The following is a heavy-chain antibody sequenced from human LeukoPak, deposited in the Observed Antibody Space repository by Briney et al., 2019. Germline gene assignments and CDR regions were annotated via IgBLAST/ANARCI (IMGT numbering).Heavy chain of an antibody. J-gene: IGHJ4*02. V-gene: IGHV3-48*03. CDR3: ARGSPPRLPDY. Sequence: AGSLRLSSAASGFTFSSYEMNCVAQAPGKGLEWVSYISSSGSTIYYADSVKGRFTISRDNAKNSLYLQMNSLRAEDTAVYYCARGSPPRLPDYWGQGTLVTVSS. CDR2: ISSSGSTI. CDR1: GFTFSSYE. D-gene: IGHD1-26*01.